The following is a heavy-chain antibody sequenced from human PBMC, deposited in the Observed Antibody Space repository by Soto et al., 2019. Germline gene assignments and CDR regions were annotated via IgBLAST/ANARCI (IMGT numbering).Heavy chain of an antibody. V-gene: IGHV4-61*08. CDR3: SRFLGYDSSGYYRNWFDS. D-gene: IGHD3-22*01. Sequence: PSETLSLTCTVSGGSISSGGYYWSWIRQHPGKGLEWIGYIYYTGSTNYNPSLKSRVTISVDTSKNQFSLKLNSVSAADTAVFYFSRFLGYDSSGYYRNWFDSWGQGTLVTVSS. CDR1: GGSISSGGYY. CDR2: IYYTGST. J-gene: IGHJ5*01.